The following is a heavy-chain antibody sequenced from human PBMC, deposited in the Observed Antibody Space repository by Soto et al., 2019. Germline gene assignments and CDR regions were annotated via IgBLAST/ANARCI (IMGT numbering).Heavy chain of an antibody. J-gene: IGHJ4*02. D-gene: IGHD5-18*01. CDR1: GYTFPGKV. CDR2: ISAYNGNT. V-gene: IGHV1-18*01. CDR3: ARDQAMAQFDY. Sequence: QVQLVQSGAEVKKPGASVKVSCKASGYTFPGKVISGVRQAPGQGLEWMGWISAYNGNTKYAQNLQGRVTMTTDTSTSTAYMELRSLRSDDTAVYYCARDQAMAQFDYWGQGTLVTVSS.